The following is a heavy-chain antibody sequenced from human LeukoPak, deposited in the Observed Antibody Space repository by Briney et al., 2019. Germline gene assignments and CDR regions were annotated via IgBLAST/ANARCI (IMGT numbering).Heavy chain of an antibody. V-gene: IGHV4-31*03. CDR3: ARAGWSIVATIYYFDY. J-gene: IGHJ4*02. Sequence: NPSQTLSLTCTVSGGSISSGGYYWSWIRQHPGKGLEWIGYIYYSGSTYYNPSLKSRVTISVDTSKNQFSLKLSSVTAADTAVYYCARAGWSIVATIYYFDYWGQGTLVTVSS. CDR2: IYYSGST. D-gene: IGHD5-12*01. CDR1: GGSISSGGYY.